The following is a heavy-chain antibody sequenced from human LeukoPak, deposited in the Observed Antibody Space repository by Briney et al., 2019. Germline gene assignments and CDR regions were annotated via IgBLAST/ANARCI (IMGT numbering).Heavy chain of an antibody. V-gene: IGHV4-31*03. J-gene: IGHJ3*02. CDR3: ARNGDRGQYDAFDI. D-gene: IGHD3-10*01. Sequence: SQTLSLTCTVSGGSISSGGYYWSWIRQHPGKGLEWIGYIYYSGSTNYNPSLKSRVTISVDTSKNQFSLKLSSVTAADTAVYYCARNGDRGQYDAFDIWGQGTMVTVSS. CDR2: IYYSGST. CDR1: GGSISSGGYY.